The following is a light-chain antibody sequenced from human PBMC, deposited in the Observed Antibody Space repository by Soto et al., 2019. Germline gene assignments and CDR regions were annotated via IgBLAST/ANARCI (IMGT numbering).Light chain of an antibody. CDR2: GVS. J-gene: IGLJ3*02. CDR3: TAYTTTSTGV. V-gene: IGLV2-14*01. CDR1: ISDFVVYNY. Sequence: QSALTQPASVSGSPGQSITISCTGTISDFVVYNYVSWYQQHPGKAPKLMIYGVSNRPSGVSNRFSGSKSGNTASLTISGLQAEDEADYYCTAYTTTSTGVFGGGTKLTVL.